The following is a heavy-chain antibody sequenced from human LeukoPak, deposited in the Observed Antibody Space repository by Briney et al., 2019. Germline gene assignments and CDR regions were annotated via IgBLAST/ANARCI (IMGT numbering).Heavy chain of an antibody. Sequence: ASVKVSCKASGYTFIGYYMHWVRQAPGQGLEWLGWINPNSGGTNDAQKLQDRVTMTRDTSISTAYMELSSLTSDDSAVYYCAKNFFGSGSYVLVFDPWGQGTLVTVSS. CDR3: AKNFFGSGSYVLVFDP. D-gene: IGHD3-10*01. V-gene: IGHV1-2*02. J-gene: IGHJ5*02. CDR1: GYTFIGYY. CDR2: INPNSGGT.